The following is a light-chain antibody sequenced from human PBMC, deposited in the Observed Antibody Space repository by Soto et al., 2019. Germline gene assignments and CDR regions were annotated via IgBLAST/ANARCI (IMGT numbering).Light chain of an antibody. CDR3: SSYTTSSSLV. Sequence: QSALTQPASVSGSPGQSITISCTGTRSDVGAYNFVSWFQQLPGKAPKIMISDVSNRPSGVSNRFSGSKSGNTASLTISGLQAEDEADYYCSSYTTSSSLVFGGGTKLTVL. J-gene: IGLJ2*01. CDR2: DVS. CDR1: RSDVGAYNF. V-gene: IGLV2-14*03.